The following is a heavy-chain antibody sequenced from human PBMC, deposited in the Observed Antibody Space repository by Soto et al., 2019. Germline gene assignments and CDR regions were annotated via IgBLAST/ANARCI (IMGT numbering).Heavy chain of an antibody. CDR1: GFTVSSNY. CDR3: ARDSRVQGGRGYSYRPYYMDV. CDR2: IYSGGST. V-gene: IGHV3-66*01. Sequence: GGSLRLSCAASGFTVSSNYMSWVRQAPGKGLEWVSVIYSGGSTYYADSVKGRFTISRDNSKNTLYLQMNSLRAEDTAVYYCARDSRVQGGRGYSYRPYYMDVWGKGTTVTVSS. D-gene: IGHD5-18*01. J-gene: IGHJ6*03.